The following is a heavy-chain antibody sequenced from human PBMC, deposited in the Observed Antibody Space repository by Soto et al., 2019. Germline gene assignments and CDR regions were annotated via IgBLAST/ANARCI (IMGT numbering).Heavy chain of an antibody. CDR2: ISGSGGTT. D-gene: IGHD6-13*01. V-gene: IGHV3-23*01. CDR1: GFTFNIYA. CDR3: AKVLFSSSWLDF. J-gene: IGHJ4*02. Sequence: PGGSLRLSCAASGFTFNIYAMSWVRQATGRGLEWVSAISGSGGTTDYADSVKGRFTISRDNSKNTLYLQMNSLRAEDTAVYYCAKVLFSSSWLDFWGQGTLVTVSS.